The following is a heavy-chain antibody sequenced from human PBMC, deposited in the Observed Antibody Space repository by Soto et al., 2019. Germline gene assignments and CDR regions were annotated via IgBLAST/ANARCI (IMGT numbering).Heavy chain of an antibody. D-gene: IGHD4-17*01. V-gene: IGHV4-39*01. CDR3: ARYYGDYKNYFDY. CDR2: IFYTGDT. J-gene: IGHJ4*02. Sequence: SDTLSLTCTVSGAPISTRHNFWGWIRQPPGKGLELIGSIFYTGDTYNNPSLNSRVTLSVDTSKNQFSLRLSSATAADTAVYYCARYYGDYKNYFDYWGPGTLVTVSS. CDR1: GAPISTRHNF.